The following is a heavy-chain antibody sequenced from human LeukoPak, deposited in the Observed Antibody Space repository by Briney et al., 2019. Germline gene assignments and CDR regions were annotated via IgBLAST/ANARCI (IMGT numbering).Heavy chain of an antibody. V-gene: IGHV1-69*06. J-gene: IGHJ4*02. Sequence: SVKVSCKASGGTFSSYAISWVRQAPGQGLEWMGGIIPIFGTANYAQKFQGRVTITADKSTSTAYMELSSLRSEDTAVYYCAREGGFVLTVHGTSSLGELNSDFDYWGQGTLVTVSS. CDR3: AREGGFVLTVHGTSSLGELNSDFDY. D-gene: IGHD2-8*01. CDR2: IIPIFGTA. CDR1: GGTFSSYA.